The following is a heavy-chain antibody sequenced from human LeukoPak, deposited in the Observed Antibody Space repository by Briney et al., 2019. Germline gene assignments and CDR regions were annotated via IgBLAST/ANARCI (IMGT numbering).Heavy chain of an antibody. CDR1: GFTFSNYG. CDR2: IWYDGSKK. D-gene: IGHD6-19*01. CDR3: VKDLQGIAVAGLWDH. Sequence: GGSLRLSCAASGFTFSNYGMHWVRQAPGKGLEWVAVIWYDGSKKDYEDSVKGRFTISRDNSKNTLYLQMNSLRAEDTAVYYCVKDLQGIAVAGLWDHWGQGTLVTVSS. J-gene: IGHJ4*02. V-gene: IGHV3-33*06.